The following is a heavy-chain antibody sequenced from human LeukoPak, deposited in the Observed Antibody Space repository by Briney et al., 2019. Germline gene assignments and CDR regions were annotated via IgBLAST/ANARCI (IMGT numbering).Heavy chain of an antibody. J-gene: IGHJ5*02. CDR2: INHSGST. D-gene: IGHD2-2*01. CDR1: GVSFIGYY. CDR3: ARRKRSGCSSTSCLLNWFDP. Sequence: SETLSLTCAVYGVSFIGYYWSWIRQPPGKGLDWIGEINHSGSTNYNPSLKTRDTLSVDTSKNQFSLKLSSVTAADTAVYYCARRKRSGCSSTSCLLNWFDPWGQGTLVTVSS. V-gene: IGHV4-34*01.